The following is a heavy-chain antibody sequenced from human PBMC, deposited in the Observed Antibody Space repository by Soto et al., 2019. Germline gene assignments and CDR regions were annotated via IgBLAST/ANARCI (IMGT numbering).Heavy chain of an antibody. V-gene: IGHV4-31*03. CDR3: ARDESSQAVAFDI. D-gene: IGHD6-25*01. Sequence: SETLSLTCTVSGCSISSGGYYWSWIRQHPGKGLEWIGYIYYSGSTYYNPSLKSRVTISVDTSKNQFSLKLSSVTAADTAVYYCARDESSQAVAFDIWGQGTMVTVSS. CDR2: IYYSGST. CDR1: GCSISSGGYY. J-gene: IGHJ3*02.